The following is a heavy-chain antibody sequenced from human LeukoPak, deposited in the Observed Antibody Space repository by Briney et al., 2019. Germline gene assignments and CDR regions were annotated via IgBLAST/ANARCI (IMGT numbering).Heavy chain of an antibody. Sequence: GASVKVSCKASGYTFTSYGISWVRQAPGQGLEWMGWISAYNGNTNYAQKLQGRVTMTTDTSTSTAYMELRILRSDDTAVYYCARDRYCSSTRCYSNGFGPWGQGTLVTVAS. CDR2: ISAYNGNT. CDR3: ARDRYCSSTRCYSNGFGP. CDR1: GYTFTSYG. V-gene: IGHV1-18*01. D-gene: IGHD2-2*01. J-gene: IGHJ5*02.